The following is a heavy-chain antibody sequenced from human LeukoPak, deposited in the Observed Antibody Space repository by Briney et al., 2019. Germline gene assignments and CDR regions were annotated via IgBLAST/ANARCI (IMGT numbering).Heavy chain of an antibody. CDR1: GYIFNTNG. CDR2: INANTGST. J-gene: IGHJ5*01. CDR3: ARDAFQGSSWSNWFDS. V-gene: IGHV1-18*01. D-gene: IGHD6-13*01. Sequence: VKASCKASGYIFNTNGLSWVRQAPGQGLEWMGWINANTGSTNYAQIFQGRVHMTTDTSTATAYMELTSLRSDDTATYYCARDAFQGSSWSNWFDSWGQETLVIVSS.